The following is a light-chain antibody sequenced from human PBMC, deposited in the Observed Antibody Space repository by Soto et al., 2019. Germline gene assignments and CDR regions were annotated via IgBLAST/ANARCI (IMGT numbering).Light chain of an antibody. V-gene: IGLV2-8*01. J-gene: IGLJ1*01. CDR1: SSDVGGYNY. CDR3: SSYAGSNNYV. Sequence: QSVLTQPPSASGSPGQLVTISCTGTSSDVGGYNYVSWYQQHPGKAPKLMIYEVSKRPSGVPDRFSGSKSGNTASLTVSGLQAEDEADYYCSSYAGSNNYVFGTGTKLTVL. CDR2: EVS.